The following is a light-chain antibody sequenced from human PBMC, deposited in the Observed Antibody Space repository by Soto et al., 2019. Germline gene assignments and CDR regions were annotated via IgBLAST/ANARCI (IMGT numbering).Light chain of an antibody. Sequence: SYELTQPPSVSVAPGQTATITCGGNNIGSKSVPWYQQKPGQAPVLVVYGDSDRPSGIPERFSGSNSGNTATLTITRVEAGDEADYYCQVWDRTSDHYVFGTGTKVTAL. CDR3: QVWDRTSDHYV. V-gene: IGLV3-21*02. J-gene: IGLJ1*01. CDR1: NIGSKS. CDR2: GDS.